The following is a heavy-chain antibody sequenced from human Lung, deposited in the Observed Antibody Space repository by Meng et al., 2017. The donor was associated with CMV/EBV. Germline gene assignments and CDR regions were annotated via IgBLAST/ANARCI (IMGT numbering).Heavy chain of an antibody. D-gene: IGHD1-26*01. Sequence: SETLSLXXTVSGDSIGRRYWGWIRQPPGKGLEWVGDIPDSRKINYNASLKNRVTISLDTSRNQFSLKLDSVTTADTAVYFCARADEFCGKYYCDKVAFDVWGQGTXVTVSS. CDR2: IPDSRKI. CDR3: ARADEFCGKYYCDKVAFDV. CDR1: GDSIGRRY. J-gene: IGHJ3*01. V-gene: IGHV4-59*11.